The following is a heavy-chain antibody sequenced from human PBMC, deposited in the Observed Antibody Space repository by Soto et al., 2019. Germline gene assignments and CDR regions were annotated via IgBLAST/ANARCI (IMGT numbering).Heavy chain of an antibody. V-gene: IGHV1-69*01. CDR1: GGTFSSYA. Sequence: QVQLVQSGAEVKKPGSSVKVSCKASGGTFSSYAISWVRQAPGQGLEWMGGIIPIFGTANYAQKFQGRVTITADESKRTVQMELSSLRSEDTAVYYCARDSGGDSGYLNYYHYRMDVWGQGTTVTVSS. J-gene: IGHJ6*02. CDR2: IIPIFGTA. D-gene: IGHD5-12*01. CDR3: ARDSGGDSGYLNYYHYRMDV.